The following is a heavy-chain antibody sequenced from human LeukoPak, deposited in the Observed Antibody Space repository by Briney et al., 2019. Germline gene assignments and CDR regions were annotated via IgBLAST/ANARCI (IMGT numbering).Heavy chain of an antibody. CDR3: ARDIRQLLFWRERYFDY. Sequence: GASVKVSCKASGYTFTSYYMHWVRQAPGQGLEWMGIINPSGGSTSCAQKFQGRVTMTRDTSTSTVYMELSSLRSEDTAVYYCARDIRQLLFWRERYFDYWGQGTLVTVSS. CDR1: GYTFTSYY. V-gene: IGHV1-46*01. D-gene: IGHD2-2*01. CDR2: INPSGGST. J-gene: IGHJ4*02.